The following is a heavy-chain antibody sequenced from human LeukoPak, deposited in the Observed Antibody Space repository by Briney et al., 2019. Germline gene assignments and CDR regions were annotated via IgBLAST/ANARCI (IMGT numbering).Heavy chain of an antibody. V-gene: IGHV3-30*02. D-gene: IGHD3-10*01. J-gene: IGHJ4*02. CDR1: GFTFSSYA. CDR2: IRYDGSNK. Sequence: SGGSLRLSCAASGFTFSSYAMHWVRQAPGKGLEWVAFIRYDGSNKYYADSVKGRFTISRDNSKNTLYLQMNSLRAEDTAVYYCAKDRITMVRGVIDYWGQGTLVTVSS. CDR3: AKDRITMVRGVIDY.